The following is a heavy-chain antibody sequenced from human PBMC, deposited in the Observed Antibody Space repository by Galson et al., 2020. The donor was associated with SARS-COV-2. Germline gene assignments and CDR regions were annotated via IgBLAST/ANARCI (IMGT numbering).Heavy chain of an antibody. D-gene: IGHD2-15*01. V-gene: IGHV4-59*01. CDR1: GGSISSYY. J-gene: IGHJ6*02. Sequence: ETSETLSLTCTVSGGSISSYYWSWIRQPPGKGLEWIGYIYYSGSTNYNPSLKSRVTISIDTSKNQFSLRLSSVTAADTAVYYCAGLRCYFRHYYGVDVWGQGTTVTVSS. CDR2: IYYSGST. CDR3: AGLRCYFRHYYGVDV.